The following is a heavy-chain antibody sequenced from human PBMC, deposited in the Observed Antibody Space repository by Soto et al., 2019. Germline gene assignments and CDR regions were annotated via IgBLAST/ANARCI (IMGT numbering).Heavy chain of an antibody. D-gene: IGHD5-12*01. Sequence: QVQLVESGGGVVQPGRSLRLSCAASGFTFSSYGMHWVRQAPGKGLEWVAVIWYDGSNKYDADSVKGRFTISRDNYKNALYLEINGRRAEDTGVYYCARPREGLAEYFQHWGQGTLVTVSS. CDR1: GFTFSSYG. V-gene: IGHV3-33*01. CDR2: IWYDGSNK. J-gene: IGHJ1*01. CDR3: ARPREGLAEYFQH.